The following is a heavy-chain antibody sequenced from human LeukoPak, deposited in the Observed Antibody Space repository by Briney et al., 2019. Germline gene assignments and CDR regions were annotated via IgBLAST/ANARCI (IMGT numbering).Heavy chain of an antibody. V-gene: IGHV3-30*03. CDR2: ISYDGSNK. D-gene: IGHD5-18*01. J-gene: IGHJ4*02. Sequence: GGSLRLSCVASGFTFSHYSMNWVRQAPGKGLEWVAVISYDGSNKYYADSVKGRFTISRDNSKNTLYLQMDSLSAEDTAVYYCARAGSQSHVDAAMGFCNYWGQGTLVTVSS. CDR3: ARAGSQSHVDAAMGFCNY. CDR1: GFTFSHYS.